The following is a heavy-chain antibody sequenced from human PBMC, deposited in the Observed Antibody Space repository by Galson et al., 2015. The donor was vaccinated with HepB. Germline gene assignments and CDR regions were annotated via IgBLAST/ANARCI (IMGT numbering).Heavy chain of an antibody. CDR1: GGTFSSYA. D-gene: IGHD4-17*01. Sequence: SVKVSCKASGGTFSSYAISWVRQAPGQGLEWMGRIIPILGIANYAQKFQGRVTITADKSTSTAYMELSSLRSEDTAVYYCAFPYTTVTTGFYYYYGMDVWGQGTTVTVSS. CDR3: AFPYTTVTTGFYYYYGMDV. CDR2: IIPILGIA. V-gene: IGHV1-69*04. J-gene: IGHJ6*02.